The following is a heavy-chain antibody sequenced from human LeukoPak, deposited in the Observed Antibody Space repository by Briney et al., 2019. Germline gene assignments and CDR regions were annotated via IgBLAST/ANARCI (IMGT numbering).Heavy chain of an antibody. J-gene: IGHJ4*02. D-gene: IGHD3-22*01. CDR2: ISSTSSCI. Sequence: PGGSLRLSCAASGFIFSDYSMNWVPQAPGKGLEWVSSISSTSSCIYTADSVKGRFTVSRDNAKNSLYLQMNSLRAEDTAVYYCARHYHFDSGDYYYREFDYWGQGTLVTVSS. CDR3: ARHYHFDSGDYYYREFDY. V-gene: IGHV3-21*01. CDR1: GFIFSDYS.